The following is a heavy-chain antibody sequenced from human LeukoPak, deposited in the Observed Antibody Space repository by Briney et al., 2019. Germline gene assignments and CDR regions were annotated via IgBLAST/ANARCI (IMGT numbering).Heavy chain of an antibody. J-gene: IGHJ6*03. V-gene: IGHV4-59*04. D-gene: IGHD3-10*01. CDR2: IYYSGST. CDR3: ARHLWNVGYGSGSYYMDV. CDR1: GGSISSYY. Sequence: SETLSLTCTVSGGSISSYYWSWIRQPPGKGLEWTGSIYYSGSTYYNPSLKSRVTISVDTSKNQFSLKLSSVTAADTAVYYCARHLWNVGYGSGSYYMDVWSKGPRSPSP.